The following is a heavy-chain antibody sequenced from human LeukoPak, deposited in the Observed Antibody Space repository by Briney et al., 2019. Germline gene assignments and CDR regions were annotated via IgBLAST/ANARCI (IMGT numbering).Heavy chain of an antibody. J-gene: IGHJ4*02. CDR1: GFTFSSYG. CDR3: AKDYCSGGSCYEDY. CDR2: ISGSGGST. Sequence: PGGSLRLSCAASGFTFSSYGMSWVRQAPGKGLEWVSAISGSGGSTYYADSVKGRFTISRDNSKNTLYLQMNSLRAEDTAVYYCAKDYCSGGSCYEDYWGQGTLVTVSS. D-gene: IGHD2-15*01. V-gene: IGHV3-23*01.